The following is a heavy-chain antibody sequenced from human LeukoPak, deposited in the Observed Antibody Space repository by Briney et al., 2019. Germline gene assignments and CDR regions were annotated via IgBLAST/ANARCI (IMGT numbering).Heavy chain of an antibody. V-gene: IGHV4-59*01. CDR1: GGSISSYY. Sequence: SETLSLTCTGSGGSISSYYWSWIGQPPGKGLDWIGGIHYSWSTNYNLSLLSRLTISVVQSKNQFSLKLSSVTAADTAAYYCARVRDRSSYFYDLDYWGQGTLVTVSS. D-gene: IGHD3-22*01. CDR2: IHYSWST. CDR3: ARVRDRSSYFYDLDY. J-gene: IGHJ4*02.